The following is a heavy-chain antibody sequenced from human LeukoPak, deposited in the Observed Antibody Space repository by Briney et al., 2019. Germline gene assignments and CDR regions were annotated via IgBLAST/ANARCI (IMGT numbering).Heavy chain of an antibody. J-gene: IGHJ5*02. D-gene: IGHD3-10*01. CDR3: ARCYGSGSYSNWFDP. CDR2: IYYSGST. V-gene: IGHV4-59*01. Sequence: SETLSLTCTVSGGSISGYYWSWIRQPPGKGLEWIGYIYYSGSTNYNPSLKSRVTISVDTSKNQFSLKLSSVTAADTAVYYCARCYGSGSYSNWFDPWGQGTLVTVSS. CDR1: GGSISGYY.